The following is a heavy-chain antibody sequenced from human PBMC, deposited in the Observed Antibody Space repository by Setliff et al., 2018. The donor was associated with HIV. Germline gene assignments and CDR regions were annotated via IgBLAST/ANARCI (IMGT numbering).Heavy chain of an antibody. CDR3: ASSLSRIRYYGRDV. J-gene: IGHJ6*02. CDR2: MNPNSGNT. Sequence: ASVKVSCKPSGSTFSTYDINWVRQATGQGLEWMGWMNPNSGNTGYAQKFQGRVTMTRNTSISTAYMELSRLRSDDTAVYSCASSLSRIRYYGRDVWGQGTTVTV. V-gene: IGHV1-8*01. D-gene: IGHD6-6*01. CDR1: GSTFSTYD.